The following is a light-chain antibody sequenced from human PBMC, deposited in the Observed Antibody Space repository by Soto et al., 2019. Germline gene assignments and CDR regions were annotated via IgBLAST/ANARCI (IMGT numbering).Light chain of an antibody. CDR2: DAS. J-gene: IGKJ4*01. CDR1: QGISSA. CDR3: QQFNNYFT. V-gene: IGKV1D-13*01. Sequence: AIQLTQSPSSLSASVEDRVTITCRASQGISSALAWYQQKPGKAPKLLIYDASSLESGVPSRFSGSGSGTDFTLTISSLQPEDFATYYCQQFNNYFTFGGGTKVDIK.